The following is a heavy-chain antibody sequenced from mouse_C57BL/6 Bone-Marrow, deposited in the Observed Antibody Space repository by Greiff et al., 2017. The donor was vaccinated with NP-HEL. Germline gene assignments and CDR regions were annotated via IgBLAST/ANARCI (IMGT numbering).Heavy chain of an antibody. V-gene: IGHV1-7*01. J-gene: IGHJ1*03. Sequence: VMLVESGAELAKPGASVKLSCKASGYTFTSYWMHWVKQRPGQGLEWIGYINPSSGYTKYNQKFKDKATLTADKSSSTAYMQLSSLTYEDSAVYYCARLRITTVVAWYFDVWGTGTTVTVSS. CDR2: INPSSGYT. CDR3: ARLRITTVVAWYFDV. CDR1: GYTFTSYW. D-gene: IGHD1-1*01.